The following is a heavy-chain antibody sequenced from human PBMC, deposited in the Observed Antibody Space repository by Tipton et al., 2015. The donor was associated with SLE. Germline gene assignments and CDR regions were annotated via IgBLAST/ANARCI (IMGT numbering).Heavy chain of an antibody. D-gene: IGHD7-27*01. CDR1: GGTFSSYA. V-gene: IGHV1-69*01. CDR2: IIPIFGTA. Sequence: QLVQSGAEVKKPGSSVKVSCMASGGTFSSYAISGVRQAPGQGLEWMGGIIPIFGTANYAQKFQGRVTITADGSTSTAYMELSSRSSEDTAVYYCARDVTGEPGWCDPWGQGTLGTGSS. J-gene: IGHJ5*02. CDR3: ARDVTGEPGWCDP.